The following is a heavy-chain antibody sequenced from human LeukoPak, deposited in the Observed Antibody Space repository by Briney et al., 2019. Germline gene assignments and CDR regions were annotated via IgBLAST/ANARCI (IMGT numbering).Heavy chain of an antibody. J-gene: IGHJ4*02. D-gene: IGHD2-15*01. CDR3: ARESEYCSGGSCPALDY. CDR1: GGSISSSSYY. V-gene: IGHV4-39*07. CDR2: IYYSGST. Sequence: SETLSLTCTVSGGSISSSSYYWGWIRQPPGKGLEWIGSIYYSGSTYYNPSLKSRVTISVDTSKNQFSPKLSSVTAADTAVYYCARESEYCSGGSCPALDYWGQGTLVTVSS.